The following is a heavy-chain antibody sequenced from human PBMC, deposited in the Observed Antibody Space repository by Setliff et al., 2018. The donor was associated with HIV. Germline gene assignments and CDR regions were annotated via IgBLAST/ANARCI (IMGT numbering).Heavy chain of an antibody. CDR1: GGTFSSYA. V-gene: IGHV1-69*10. J-gene: IGHJ5*02. CDR3: ARQNRYYYGSGSFHNWFDP. Sequence: SVKVSCKASGGTFSSYAISWVRQAPGQGLEWMGGIIPILGIANYAQKFQGRVTITADKSTSTAYMELSSLRSEDTAVYYCARQNRYYYGSGSFHNWFDPWGQGTLVNVSS. D-gene: IGHD3-10*01. CDR2: IIPILGIA.